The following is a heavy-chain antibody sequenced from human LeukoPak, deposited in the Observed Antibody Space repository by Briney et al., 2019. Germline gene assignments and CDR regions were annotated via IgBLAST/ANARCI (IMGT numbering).Heavy chain of an antibody. J-gene: IGHJ6*03. V-gene: IGHV1-8*03. CDR3: ARGTNYSNFGSDYYYYMDV. CDR2: MNPQSGNT. CDR1: GYMLTNYH. D-gene: IGHD4-11*01. Sequence: ASVKVSCKASGYMLTNYHINWVRQATGQGLEWMGWMNPQSGNTGYAQKFRGRVTITRDTSITTAYMELSSLRSEDTAVYYCARGTNYSNFGSDYYYYMDVWGKGTTVTVSS.